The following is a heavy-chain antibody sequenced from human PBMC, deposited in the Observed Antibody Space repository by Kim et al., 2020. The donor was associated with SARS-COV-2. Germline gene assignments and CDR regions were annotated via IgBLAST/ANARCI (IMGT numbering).Heavy chain of an antibody. V-gene: IGHV1-8*01. CDR3: ARSGSSTFDY. J-gene: IGHJ4*02. D-gene: IGHD1-26*01. CDR2: T. Sequence: TGYEQKFQGRVTMTRNTSISTAYMELSSLRSEDTAVYYCARSGSSTFDYWGQGTLVTVSS.